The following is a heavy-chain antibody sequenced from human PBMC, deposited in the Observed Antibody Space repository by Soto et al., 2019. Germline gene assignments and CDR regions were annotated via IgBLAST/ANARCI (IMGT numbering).Heavy chain of an antibody. V-gene: IGHV3-23*01. CDR2: INKSGGST. D-gene: IGHD4-17*01. J-gene: IGHJ3*02. CDR1: GFTFSSFA. CDR3: ARDEHTVTGYDAFDI. Sequence: GSLRLSCAASGFTFSSFAMSWVRQAPGKGLEWVSTINKSGGSTYYADSVKGRFTISRDNSKNTLYLQMNSLRAEDTAVYYCARDEHTVTGYDAFDIWGQGTMVTVSS.